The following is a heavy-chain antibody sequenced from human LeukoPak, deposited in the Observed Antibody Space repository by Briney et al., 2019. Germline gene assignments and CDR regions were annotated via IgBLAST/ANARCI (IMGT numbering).Heavy chain of an antibody. CDR1: GYTFTSYD. V-gene: IGHV1-8*01. CDR2: MNPNSGNT. J-gene: IGHJ4*02. D-gene: IGHD4-17*01. Sequence: ASVKVSCKASGYTFTSYDINWVRQATGQGLEWMGWMNPNSGNTGYAQKFQGRVTMTRNTSISTAYMELSSLRSEDTAVYYCATGNTVTTFSDYWGQGTLVTVSS. CDR3: ATGNTVTTFSDY.